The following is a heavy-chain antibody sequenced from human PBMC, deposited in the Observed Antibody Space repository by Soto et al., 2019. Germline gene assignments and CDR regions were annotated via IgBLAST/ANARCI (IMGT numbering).Heavy chain of an antibody. D-gene: IGHD6-19*01. CDR3: AVPAASVAGASGSYYYYGMDV. CDR2: INPNSGGT. Sequence: ASVKVSCKASGYTFTGYYMHWVLQAPGQVLEWMGWINPNSGGTNYAQKFQGRVTMTRDTSISTAYMELSRLRSDDTAVYYCAVPAASVAGASGSYYYYGMDVWGQGTTVTVSS. J-gene: IGHJ6*02. CDR1: GYTFTGYY. V-gene: IGHV1-2*02.